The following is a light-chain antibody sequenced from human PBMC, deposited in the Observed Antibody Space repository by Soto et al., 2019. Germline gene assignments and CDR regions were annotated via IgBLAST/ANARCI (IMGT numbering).Light chain of an antibody. V-gene: IGLV1-40*01. CDR3: QSYDSSLSVV. CDR1: SSNIGAGYD. Sequence: QPVLTQPPSVSGAPGQRVTISCTGSSSNIGAGYDVQWYQQLPGTAPKLLIYGNSNRPSGVPDRFSGSKSGTSVSLVITGLQAEDEADYYCQSYDSSLSVVFGGGTKVTVL. CDR2: GNS. J-gene: IGLJ2*01.